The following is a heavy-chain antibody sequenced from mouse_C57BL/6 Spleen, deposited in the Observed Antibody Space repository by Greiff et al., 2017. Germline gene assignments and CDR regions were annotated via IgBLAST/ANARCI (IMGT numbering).Heavy chain of an antibody. CDR3: TSNYVDY. V-gene: IGHV1-5*01. Sequence: EVQLQQSGTVLARPGASVQMSCKTSGYTFTSYWMHWVKQRPGQGLEWIGAIYPGNSDTSYNQKFKGKDKLTAVTSASTAYMELSSLTNADSAVYYSTSNYVDYWGQGTTLTVAS. CDR2: IYPGNSDT. J-gene: IGHJ2*01. CDR1: GYTFTSYW.